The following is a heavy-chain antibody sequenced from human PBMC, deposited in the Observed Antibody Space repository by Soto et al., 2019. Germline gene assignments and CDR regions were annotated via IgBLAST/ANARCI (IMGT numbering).Heavy chain of an antibody. V-gene: IGHV4-4*07. CDR2: VYSSGTT. CDR1: GGSINSYW. Sequence: SETLSLTCSVSGGSINSYWWSWIRQPAGKGLEWIGRVYSSGTTDYNPSLDSRATLSVETSKNQFSLKLSSVTAADTAVYYCARDIGSYAYGEGYWGQGIQVTVSS. D-gene: IGHD3-10*01. CDR3: ARDIGSYAYGEGY. J-gene: IGHJ4*02.